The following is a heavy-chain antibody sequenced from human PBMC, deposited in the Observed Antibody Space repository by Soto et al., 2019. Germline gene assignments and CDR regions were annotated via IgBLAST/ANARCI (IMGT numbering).Heavy chain of an antibody. CDR2: ISYDGSNK. D-gene: IGHD3-10*01. CDR1: GFTFSSYA. J-gene: IGHJ6*02. V-gene: IGHV3-30-3*01. Sequence: GGSLRLSCAASGFTFSSYAMHWVRQAPGKGLEWVAVISYDGSNKYYADSVKGRFTISRDNSKNTLYLQMNSLRAEDTAVYYCARPNYGSGSFHLSPTADYGMDVWGQGTTVTVSS. CDR3: ARPNYGSGSFHLSPTADYGMDV.